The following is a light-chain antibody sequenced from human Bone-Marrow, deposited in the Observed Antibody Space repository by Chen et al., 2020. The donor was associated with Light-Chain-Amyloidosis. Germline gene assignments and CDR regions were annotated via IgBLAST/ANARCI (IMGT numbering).Light chain of an antibody. CDR2: DVN. V-gene: IGLV2-14*03. CDR1: SRDVGGDNY. CDR3: SSYTSSSTLVV. J-gene: IGLJ2*01. Sequence: QSALTQPASVSGSPGQSITISCTGTSRDVGGDNYVSWYQQHPGKAPKLMIYDVNNRPSGVSTRFSGSKSGNTASLTISWLQAEDEADYYCSSYTSSSTLVVFGGGTKLTVL.